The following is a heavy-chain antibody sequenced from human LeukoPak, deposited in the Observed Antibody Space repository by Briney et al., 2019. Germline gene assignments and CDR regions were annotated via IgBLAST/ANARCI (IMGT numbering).Heavy chain of an antibody. J-gene: IGHJ4*02. CDR2: ISSSGSTI. V-gene: IGHV3-48*04. CDR3: ATGKWSFEY. CDR1: GFTFSSAW. Sequence: GGSLRLSCAASGFTFSSAWMNWVRQAPGRGLEWVSYISSSGSTIYYADSVKGRFTISRDNTKNSLYLRMISLRAEDTAVYYCATGKWSFEYWGQGTLVTVSS. D-gene: IGHD2-8*01.